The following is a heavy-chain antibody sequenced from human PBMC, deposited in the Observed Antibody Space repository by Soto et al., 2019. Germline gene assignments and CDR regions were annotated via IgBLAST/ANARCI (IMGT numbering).Heavy chain of an antibody. CDR2: ISYDGSNK. CDR1: GFTFSSYG. J-gene: IGHJ4*02. Sequence: QVQLVESGGGVVQPGRSLRLSCAASGFTFSSYGMHWVRQAPGKGLEWVAVISYDGSNKYYADSVKGRFTISRDNSKNTLYLQMNRLRAEDTAVYYCAKAFYCSSTSCYTLIGFDYWGQGTLVTVSS. D-gene: IGHD2-2*02. CDR3: AKAFYCSSTSCYTLIGFDY. V-gene: IGHV3-30*18.